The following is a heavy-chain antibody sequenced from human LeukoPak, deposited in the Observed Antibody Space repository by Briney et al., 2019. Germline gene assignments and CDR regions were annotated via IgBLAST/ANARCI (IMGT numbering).Heavy chain of an antibody. CDR2: MTHDGRT. Sequence: SETLSLTCTVSGDSISSGYYWAWIRQPPGKGLEWIGSMTHDGRTYYNPSLMSRVTILIDTSKNQFSLKLTSVTAADTGVYYCAREFGGAYDILTGYVSFDPWGQGTLVTVSS. D-gene: IGHD3-9*01. CDR1: GDSISSGYY. V-gene: IGHV4-38-2*02. J-gene: IGHJ5*02. CDR3: AREFGGAYDILTGYVSFDP.